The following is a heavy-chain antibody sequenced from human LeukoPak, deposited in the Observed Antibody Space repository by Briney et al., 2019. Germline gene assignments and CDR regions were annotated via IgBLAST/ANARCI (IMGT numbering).Heavy chain of an antibody. V-gene: IGHV1-69*06. Sequence: SVTVSFTASGGTFTSYANSWVRQAPGPGIEWMGGTNSIFDSANYAQKFQGRVTMTEDTSTDIAYMELSSLRSEDTAVYYCATLTYYYDSSGYSQDDYWGQGTLVTVSS. CDR3: ATLTYYYDSSGYSQDDY. CDR2: TNSIFDSA. J-gene: IGHJ4*02. D-gene: IGHD3-22*01. CDR1: GGTFTSYA.